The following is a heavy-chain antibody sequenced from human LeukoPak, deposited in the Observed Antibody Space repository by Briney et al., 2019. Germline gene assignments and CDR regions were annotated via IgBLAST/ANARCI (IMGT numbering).Heavy chain of an antibody. Sequence: GGSLRLSCAASGITFSFHNINWVRQAPGKGLEWVASISSGASYMYYADSVKGRFTISKDNAKNSFFLRMSSLSVEDTAVYYCATTRQWQPPDYWGQGVLVTVSS. CDR2: ISSGASYM. CDR1: GITFSFHN. CDR3: ATTRQWQPPDY. D-gene: IGHD6-19*01. V-gene: IGHV3-21*01. J-gene: IGHJ4*02.